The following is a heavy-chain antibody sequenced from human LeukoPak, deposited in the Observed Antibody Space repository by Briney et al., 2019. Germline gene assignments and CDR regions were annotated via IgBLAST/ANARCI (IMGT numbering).Heavy chain of an antibody. CDR2: INPNSGGT. J-gene: IGHJ3*02. CDR3: ARSAGYCSGGSCSKGAFDI. Sequence: ASVKVSCKASGYTFTGYYMHWVRQAPGQGLEWMGWINPNSGGTNYAQKFQGRVTMTRDTSISTAYMELSRLRSDDTAVYYCARSAGYCSGGSCSKGAFDIWGQGTMVTVSS. CDR1: GYTFTGYY. D-gene: IGHD2-15*01. V-gene: IGHV1-2*02.